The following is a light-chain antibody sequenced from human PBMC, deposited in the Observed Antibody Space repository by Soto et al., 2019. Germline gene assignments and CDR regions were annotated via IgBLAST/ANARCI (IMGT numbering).Light chain of an antibody. CDR1: QSVSSY. CDR3: QQRSNWPLT. CDR2: DAS. V-gene: IGKV3-11*01. J-gene: IGKJ4*01. Sequence: EIVMTQSTATLSVSPGERATLSCRASQSVSSYLAWYQQKPGQAPRLLIYDASNRATGIPARFSGSGSATDFTLTISSLEPEDFAVYYCQQRSNWPLTFGGGTKVDI.